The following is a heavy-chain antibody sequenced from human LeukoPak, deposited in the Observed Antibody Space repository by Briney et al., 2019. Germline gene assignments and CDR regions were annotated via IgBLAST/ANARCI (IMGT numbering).Heavy chain of an antibody. CDR1: GFTFDDYA. D-gene: IGHD4-17*01. V-gene: IGHV3-9*01. CDR2: ISWNSVSI. CDR3: AKENYGDSYDAFDI. Sequence: GRSLRLSCAASGFTFDDYAMPWVRQAPGKGLEWVSGISWNSVSIDYADSVKGRFTISRDNARNSLYLQMNSLRAEDTALYYCAKENYGDSYDAFDIWGQGTMVTVSS. J-gene: IGHJ3*02.